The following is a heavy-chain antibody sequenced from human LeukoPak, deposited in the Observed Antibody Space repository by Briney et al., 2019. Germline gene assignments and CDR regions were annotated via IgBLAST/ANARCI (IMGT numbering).Heavy chain of an antibody. V-gene: IGHV4-59*01. CDR3: ARGFLGYSSSWYYRIDAFDI. J-gene: IGHJ3*02. Sequence: SETLSLTCTVSGGSISSYYWSWIRQPPGKGLEWIGYIYYSGSTNYNPSLKSRVTISVDTPKNQFSLRLSSVTAADTAVYYCARGFLGYSSSWYYRIDAFDIWGQGTMVTVSS. D-gene: IGHD6-13*01. CDR2: IYYSGST. CDR1: GGSISSYY.